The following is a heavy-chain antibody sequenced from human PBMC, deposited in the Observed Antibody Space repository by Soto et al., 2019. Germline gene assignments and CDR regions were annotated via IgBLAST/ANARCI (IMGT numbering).Heavy chain of an antibody. CDR2: IIPIFGTA. CDR3: ARERVLYSSSPNPGDY. D-gene: IGHD6-6*01. J-gene: IGHJ4*02. V-gene: IGHV1-69*01. CDR1: GGTFSSYA. Sequence: QVQLVQSGAEVKKPGSSVKVSCKASGGTFSSYAISWVRQAPGQGLEWMGGIIPIFGTANYAQKFQGRVTITADESTSTAYMELSSLRSEATAVYYCARERVLYSSSPNPGDYWGQGTLVTVSS.